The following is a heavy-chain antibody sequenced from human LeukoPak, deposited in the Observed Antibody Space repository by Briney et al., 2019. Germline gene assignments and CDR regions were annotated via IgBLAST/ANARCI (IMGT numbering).Heavy chain of an antibody. CDR2: IYYSGST. CDR3: ANSGYCSGGSCYYWYFDL. V-gene: IGHV4-61*05. D-gene: IGHD2-15*01. CDR1: GGSISSSSYY. Sequence: SETLSLTCTVSGGSISSSSYYWSWIRQPPGKGLEWIGYIYYSGSTNYNPSLKSRVTISVDTSKNQFSLKLSSVTAADTAVYYCANSGYCSGGSCYYWYFDLWGRGTLVTVSS. J-gene: IGHJ2*01.